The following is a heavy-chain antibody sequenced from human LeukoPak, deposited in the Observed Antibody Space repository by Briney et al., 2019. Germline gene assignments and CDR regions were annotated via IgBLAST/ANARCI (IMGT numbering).Heavy chain of an antibody. CDR2: IYYSGGT. CDR1: GCSISSYY. Sequence: SETLSLTCTFSGCSISSYYWSWIRQPPGKGLGWIGYIYYSGGTNYNPSPKSRVTISVDTSKNQFSLKLSSVTAADTAVYYCARQTMGNFSDYWGQGTLVTVSS. D-gene: IGHD3-10*01. CDR3: ARQTMGNFSDY. J-gene: IGHJ4*02. V-gene: IGHV4-59*01.